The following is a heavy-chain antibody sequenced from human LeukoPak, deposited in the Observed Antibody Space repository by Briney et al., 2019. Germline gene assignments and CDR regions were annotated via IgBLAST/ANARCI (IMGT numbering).Heavy chain of an antibody. Sequence: GGSLRLSCAASGFTFSSYSMNWVRQAPGKGPEWVSSISRSSNYIYHADSVKGRFTISRGNAKNSLYLQMNSLRAEDTAVYYCARDPWTDILTGYPYDAFDIWGQGTMVTVSS. CDR1: GFTFSSYS. D-gene: IGHD3-9*01. CDR3: ARDPWTDILTGYPYDAFDI. J-gene: IGHJ3*02. V-gene: IGHV3-21*01. CDR2: ISRSSNYI.